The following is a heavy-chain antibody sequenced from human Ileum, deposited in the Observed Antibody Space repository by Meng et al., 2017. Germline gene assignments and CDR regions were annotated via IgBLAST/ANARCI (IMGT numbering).Heavy chain of an antibody. J-gene: IGHJ4*02. Sequence: EVQLVESGGGLVHLGGSLRLSCAACGVTVNINYMTWVRQDPGKGLEWVSVIDSDANTYYADSVKGRFTISRHHSENTLYLQMNSLRPEDTAVYYCASRPGAEAGPFDYWGQGTLVTVSS. CDR3: ASRPGAEAGPFDY. V-gene: IGHV3-53*04. CDR1: GVTVNINY. CDR2: IDSDANT. D-gene: IGHD1-14*01.